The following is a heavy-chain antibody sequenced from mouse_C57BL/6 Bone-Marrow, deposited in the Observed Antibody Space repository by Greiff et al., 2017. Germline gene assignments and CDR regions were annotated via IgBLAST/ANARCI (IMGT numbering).Heavy chain of an antibody. D-gene: IGHD1-1*01. Sequence: EVKLVESGGGLVQPGESLKLSCESNEYEFPSHDMSWVRKTPEKRLEVVAAINSAGGSTYYPDTMERRFIISRDNTKKTLYLQMSRLRSEDTALYYCARQDYYGSSYRWYFDVWGTGTTVTVSS. V-gene: IGHV5-2*01. J-gene: IGHJ1*03. CDR3: ARQDYYGSSYRWYFDV. CDR1: EYEFPSHD. CDR2: INSAGGST.